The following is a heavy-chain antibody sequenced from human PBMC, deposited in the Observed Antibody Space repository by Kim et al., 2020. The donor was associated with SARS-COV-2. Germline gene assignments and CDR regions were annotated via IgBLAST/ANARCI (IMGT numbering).Heavy chain of an antibody. J-gene: IGHJ4*02. CDR3: AIAAAGKGQGFDY. Sequence: ASVKVSCKASGYTFTGYYMHWVRQAPGQGLEWMGRINPNSGGTNYAQKFQGRVTMTRDTSISTAYMELSRLRSDDTAVYYCAIAAAGKGQGFDYWGQGTLVTVSS. CDR1: GYTFTGYY. CDR2: INPNSGGT. V-gene: IGHV1-2*06. D-gene: IGHD6-13*01.